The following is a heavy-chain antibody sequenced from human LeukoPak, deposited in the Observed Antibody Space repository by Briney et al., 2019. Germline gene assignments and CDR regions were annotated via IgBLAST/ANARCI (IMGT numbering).Heavy chain of an antibody. CDR2: IYTSGST. J-gene: IGHJ4*02. CDR3: ARDAKYYYGSRTYFFFEY. CDR1: GGSISSYY. Sequence: SETLSLTCTVSGGSISSYYWSWIRQPAGKGLEWIGRIYTSGSTNYNPSLKSRVTMSVDTSKNQFSLKLSSVTAADTAIYYCARDAKYYYGSRTYFFFEYWGQGTLLTVSS. D-gene: IGHD3-10*01. V-gene: IGHV4-4*07.